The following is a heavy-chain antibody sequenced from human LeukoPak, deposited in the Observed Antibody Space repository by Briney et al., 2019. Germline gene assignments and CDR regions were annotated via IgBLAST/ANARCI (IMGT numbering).Heavy chain of an antibody. Sequence: PGGSLRLSCAASGFTFSSYGMHWVRQAPEKGLEWVAFIRYDGSNKYYADSVKGRFTISRDNSKNTLYLQMNSLRAEDTAVYYCAKGRAIAVAGTVDYWGQGTLVTVSS. J-gene: IGHJ4*02. CDR2: IRYDGSNK. V-gene: IGHV3-30*02. D-gene: IGHD6-19*01. CDR3: AKGRAIAVAGTVDY. CDR1: GFTFSSYG.